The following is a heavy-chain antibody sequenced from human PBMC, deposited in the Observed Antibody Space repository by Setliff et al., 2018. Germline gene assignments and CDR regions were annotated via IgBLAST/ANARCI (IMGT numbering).Heavy chain of an antibody. CDR1: GFTFSSYA. D-gene: IGHD1-26*01. J-gene: IGHJ5*02. CDR3: ARVLNWFDP. Sequence: PGGSLRLSCAASGFTFSSYAMSWVRQAPGKGLEWVANIKQDGSEKYYVDSVKGRFTISRDNAKNSLYLQMNSLRAEDTAVYYCARVLNWFDPWGQGTLVTVSS. V-gene: IGHV3-7*01. CDR2: IKQDGSEK.